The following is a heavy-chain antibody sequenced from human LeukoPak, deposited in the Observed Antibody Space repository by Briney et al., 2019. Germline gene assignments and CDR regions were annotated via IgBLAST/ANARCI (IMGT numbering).Heavy chain of an antibody. J-gene: IGHJ4*02. Sequence: ASVKVSCKAYGYTFTSYGSSWVRQAPGRGLEWMGCISAYNGNTNYAQKLQGRVTMTTDTSTSTAYMELRSLRSDDTAVYYCARGGRTTVTTDFAYWGQGTLVTVSS. D-gene: IGHD4-17*01. CDR2: ISAYNGNT. CDR3: ARGGRTTVTTDFAY. CDR1: GYTFTSYG. V-gene: IGHV1-18*01.